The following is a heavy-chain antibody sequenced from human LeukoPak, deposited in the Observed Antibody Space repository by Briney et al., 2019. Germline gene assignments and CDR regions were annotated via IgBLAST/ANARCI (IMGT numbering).Heavy chain of an antibody. J-gene: IGHJ4*02. V-gene: IGHV3-23*01. CDR1: GFTFSSSA. D-gene: IGHD3-22*01. CDR3: AKPPLSDYYDSSGYYYFDY. Sequence: GGSLRLSCAASGFTFSSSAMSWVRQAPGKGLEWVSAISGSGGSTYYADSVKGRFTISRDNSKNTLYLQMNSLRAEDTAVYYCAKPPLSDYYDSSGYYYFDYWGQGTLVTVSS. CDR2: ISGSGGST.